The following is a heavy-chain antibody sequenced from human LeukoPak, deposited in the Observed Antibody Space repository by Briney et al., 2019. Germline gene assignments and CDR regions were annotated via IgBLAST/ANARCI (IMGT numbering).Heavy chain of an antibody. Sequence: GGSLRLSCAASGFAFSDHYMSWIRQAPGKGLEWVSYISNSADTIYYADSVKGRFTISRDNAKRSVFLHMSSLRAEDTAVYYCASGYTYGYVQSFGYWGQGTLVTVSS. CDR1: GFAFSDHY. CDR2: ISNSADTI. J-gene: IGHJ4*02. V-gene: IGHV3-11*01. CDR3: ASGYTYGYVQSFGY. D-gene: IGHD5-18*01.